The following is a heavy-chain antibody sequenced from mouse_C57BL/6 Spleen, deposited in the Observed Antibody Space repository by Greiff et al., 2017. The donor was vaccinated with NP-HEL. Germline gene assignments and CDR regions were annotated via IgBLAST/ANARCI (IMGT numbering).Heavy chain of an antibody. V-gene: IGHV1-55*01. J-gene: IGHJ3*01. Sequence: QVQLQQPGAELVKPGASVKMSCKPSGYTFTSYWITWVKQRPGQGLEWIGDIFPGSGSTNYNEKFKSKATLTVDTSSSTAYMQLSSLTSEDSAVYYCAGFGDPIYYGYDEGAWFAYWGQGTLVTVSA. CDR2: IFPGSGST. D-gene: IGHD2-2*01. CDR1: GYTFTSYW. CDR3: AGFGDPIYYGYDEGAWFAY.